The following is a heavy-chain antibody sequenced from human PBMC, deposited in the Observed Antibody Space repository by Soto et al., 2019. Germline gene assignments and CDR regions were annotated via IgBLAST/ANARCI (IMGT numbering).Heavy chain of an antibody. Sequence: PWGVLRTPCAASGFNFSRFALGWVRQAPGKRLEWVSAISGSGGSTYYADSVKGRFTISRDNSKNTLYLQMNSLRAEDTAVYYCAKFLEVAGFDYWGQGTLVTVSS. CDR1: GFNFSRFA. V-gene: IGHV3-23*01. CDR2: ISGSGGST. J-gene: IGHJ4*02. CDR3: AKFLEVAGFDY. D-gene: IGHD6-19*01.